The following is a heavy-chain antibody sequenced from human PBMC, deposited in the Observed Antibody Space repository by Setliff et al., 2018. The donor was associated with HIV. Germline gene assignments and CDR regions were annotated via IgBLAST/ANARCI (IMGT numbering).Heavy chain of an antibody. D-gene: IGHD5-18*01. Sequence: PGGSLRLSCASSEFSFNNSWMTWVRQAPGRGLEWVDRIKSKADGGTTDYAAPVKGRFTISRDDSKRMVYLQMNSLRAEDTAVYYCAKFKPDKGYSYGHTDYWGQGTLVTVSS. CDR2: IKSKADGGTT. CDR1: EFSFNNSW. CDR3: AKFKPDKGYSYGHTDY. J-gene: IGHJ4*02. V-gene: IGHV3-15*01.